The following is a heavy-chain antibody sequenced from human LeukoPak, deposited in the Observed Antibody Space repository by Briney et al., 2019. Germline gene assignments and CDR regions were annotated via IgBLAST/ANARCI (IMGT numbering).Heavy chain of an antibody. D-gene: IGHD2-15*01. V-gene: IGHV1-2*02. Sequence: ASVRVSCKASGYTFTDYYMHWVRQAPGQGLEWMGWLNPNSGDTGSAQKFQGRVTVTRDTSISTVYMELSRLRSDDTAVYYCAREPLAVAAANNAFDIWGQGTMVTVSS. CDR2: LNPNSGDT. CDR3: AREPLAVAAANNAFDI. J-gene: IGHJ3*02. CDR1: GYTFTDYY.